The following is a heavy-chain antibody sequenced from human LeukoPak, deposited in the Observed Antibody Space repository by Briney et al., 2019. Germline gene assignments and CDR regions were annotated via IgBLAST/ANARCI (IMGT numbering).Heavy chain of an antibody. V-gene: IGHV4-34*01. D-gene: IGHD6-19*01. Sequence: PSETLSLTCAVYGESFSGYYWSWIRQPPGKGLEWIGEINHSGSTNYNPSLKSRVTISVDTSKNQFSLKLSSVTAADTAVYYCASIAVAAPRGFDPWGQGTLVTVSS. CDR2: INHSGST. J-gene: IGHJ5*02. CDR3: ASIAVAAPRGFDP. CDR1: GESFSGYY.